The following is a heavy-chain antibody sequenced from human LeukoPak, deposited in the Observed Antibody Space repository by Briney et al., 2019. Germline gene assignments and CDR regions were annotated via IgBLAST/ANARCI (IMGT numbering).Heavy chain of an antibody. CDR3: ARGLSEWLSPNWFDP. CDR2: ISSNGGST. CDR1: GFTFSSYA. V-gene: IGHV3-64*01. Sequence: GGSLRLSCAASGFTFSSYAMRWVRQAPGKGLVYVSAISSNGGSTYYANSVKGRFTISRDNSKNTLYLQMGSLRAEDMAVYYCARGLSEWLSPNWFDPWGQGTLVTVSS. J-gene: IGHJ5*02. D-gene: IGHD3-3*01.